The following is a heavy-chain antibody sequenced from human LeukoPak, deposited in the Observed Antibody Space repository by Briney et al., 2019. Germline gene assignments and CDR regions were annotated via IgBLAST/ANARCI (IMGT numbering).Heavy chain of an antibody. Sequence: ASVKVSCKAFGYTFTSYDINWVRQATGQGLEWMGWMNPNSGNTGYAQKFQGRVTMTRNTSISTAYMELSSLRSEDTAVYYCARGNRGSSGYHFDYWGQGTLVTVSS. D-gene: IGHD3-22*01. J-gene: IGHJ4*02. CDR3: ARGNRGSSGYHFDY. CDR1: GYTFTSYD. CDR2: MNPNSGNT. V-gene: IGHV1-8*01.